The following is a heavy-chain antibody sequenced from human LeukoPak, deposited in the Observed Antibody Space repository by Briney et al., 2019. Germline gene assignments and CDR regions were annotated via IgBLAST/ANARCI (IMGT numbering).Heavy chain of an antibody. CDR1: GYSISSGYY. V-gene: IGHV4-38-2*01. J-gene: IGHJ4*02. CDR2: IYHSGST. Sequence: SETLSLTCAVSGYSISSGYYWGWIRQPPGKGLEWIGSIYHSGSTYYNPSLKRRVTISVDTSKNQFSLKLSSVTAADTAVYYCTRQYYDFWGGYHREPDYFDYWGQGTLVTVSS. D-gene: IGHD3-3*01. CDR3: TRQYYDFWGGYHREPDYFDY.